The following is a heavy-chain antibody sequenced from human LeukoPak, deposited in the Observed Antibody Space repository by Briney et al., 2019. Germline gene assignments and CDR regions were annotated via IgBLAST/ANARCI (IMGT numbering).Heavy chain of an antibody. V-gene: IGHV3-48*01. D-gene: IGHD2-21*02. J-gene: IGHJ4*02. CDR2: ISDSSGAI. CDR3: ARGGVYCGGDCLGY. Sequence: GGSLRLSCAASGFTFSTYSMNWGRQAQGKGLEWVSFISDSSGAIYYADSVKGRFTISRDNAKKSLYMQMNSVRAEDTAVYSCARGGVYCGGDCLGYWGQGTLVTVSS. CDR1: GFTFSTYS.